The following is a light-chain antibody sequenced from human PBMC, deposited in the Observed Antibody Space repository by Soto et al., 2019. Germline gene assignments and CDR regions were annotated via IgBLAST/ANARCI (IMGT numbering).Light chain of an antibody. CDR1: SSDIGGYIY. CDR3: SSYSSANTVI. CDR2: EVS. Sequence: QSVLTQPASVSASPGQSITISCTGTSSDIGGYIYVSWYQHHPGKAPRLMIYEVSSRPSGVSNRFSGSKSGNTASLTISGLQAEDEAQYSCSSYSSANTVIFGGGTQLTVL. J-gene: IGLJ2*01. V-gene: IGLV2-14*01.